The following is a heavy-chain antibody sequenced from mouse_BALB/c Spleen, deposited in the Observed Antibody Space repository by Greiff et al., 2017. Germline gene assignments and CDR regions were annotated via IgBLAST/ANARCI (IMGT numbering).Heavy chain of an antibody. V-gene: IGHV1S81*02. CDR3: AHYDGYYNY. J-gene: IGHJ2*01. Sequence: VQLQQPGAELVKPGASVKLSCKASGYTFTSYWMHWVKQRPGQGLEWIGEINPSNGRTNYNEKFKSKATLTVDKSSSTAYMQLSSLTSEDSAVYYCAHYDGYYNYWGQGTTRTVSS. D-gene: IGHD2-3*01. CDR1: GYTFTSYW. CDR2: INPSNGRT.